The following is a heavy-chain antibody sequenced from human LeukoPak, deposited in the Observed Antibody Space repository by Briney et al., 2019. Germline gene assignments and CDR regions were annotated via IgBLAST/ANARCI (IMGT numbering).Heavy chain of an antibody. J-gene: IGHJ4*02. Sequence: GGSLRLSCAASGFTFRNHWMHWVRQTPGKGLVWVSRISSDGSSTTYADSVKGRFTISRDNAKNTLYLQMNNLRAEDTAMYYCARDQRVSGRPDIDYWGQGTLVIVSS. CDR2: ISSDGSST. D-gene: IGHD6-6*01. V-gene: IGHV3-74*03. CDR1: GFTFRNHW. CDR3: ARDQRVSGRPDIDY.